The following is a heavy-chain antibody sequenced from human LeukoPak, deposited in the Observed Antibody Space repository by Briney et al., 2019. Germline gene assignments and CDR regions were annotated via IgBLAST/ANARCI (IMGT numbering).Heavy chain of an antibody. Sequence: ASVKVSCKASGYTFTSYGISWVRQAPGQGLEWMGWISAYNGNTNYAQKLQGRVTMTTDTSTSTAYMELRSPRSDDTAVYYCARGSHIAVAGTGFDPWGQGTLVTVSS. D-gene: IGHD6-19*01. CDR3: ARGSHIAVAGTGFDP. J-gene: IGHJ5*02. CDR2: ISAYNGNT. CDR1: GYTFTSYG. V-gene: IGHV1-18*01.